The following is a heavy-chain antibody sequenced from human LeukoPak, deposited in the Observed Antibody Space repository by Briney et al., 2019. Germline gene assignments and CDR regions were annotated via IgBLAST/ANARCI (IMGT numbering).Heavy chain of an antibody. Sequence: GGSLRLSCAASGFTVSSNYMSWVRQAPGKGLEWVSVIYSGGSTYYADSVKGRFTISRDKSKNTLYLQMNSLRAEDTAVYYCARDTSGSYYFDYWGQGTLVTVSS. CDR3: ARDTSGSYYFDY. J-gene: IGHJ4*02. CDR1: GFTVSSNY. D-gene: IGHD1-26*01. V-gene: IGHV3-66*02. CDR2: IYSGGST.